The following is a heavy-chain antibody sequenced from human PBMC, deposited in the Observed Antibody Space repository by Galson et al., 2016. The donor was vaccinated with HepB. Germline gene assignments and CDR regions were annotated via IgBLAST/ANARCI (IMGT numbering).Heavy chain of an antibody. V-gene: IGHV3-23*01. J-gene: IGHJ4*02. CDR2: ITGSDDNT. CDR1: GFTFSSSA. Sequence: SLRLSCAASGFTFSSSAMSWVRQAPGKGLEWVSGITGSDDNTYYADSVKGRFTISRDNSESTLFLQMNSLRAEDTATYYCAKRLITMDYWGQGTLVTVSS. CDR3: AKRLITMDY. D-gene: IGHD3-10*01.